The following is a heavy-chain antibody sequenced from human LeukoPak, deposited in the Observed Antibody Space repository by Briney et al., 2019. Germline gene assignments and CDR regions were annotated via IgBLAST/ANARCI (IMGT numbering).Heavy chain of an antibody. J-gene: IGHJ6*03. CDR1: GGSISSYY. V-gene: IGHV4-4*07. CDR2: IYTSGST. D-gene: IGHD1-26*01. Sequence: SETLSLTCTVSGGSISSYYWSWIRQPAGKGLEWMAHIYTSGSTNYNPSLKSRVTMSVDTSKNPFSLKLSSVTAADTAVYYCARDRSGSYPLEYYYSSYMDVWGKGTAVTVSS. CDR3: ARDRSGSYPLEYYYSSYMDV.